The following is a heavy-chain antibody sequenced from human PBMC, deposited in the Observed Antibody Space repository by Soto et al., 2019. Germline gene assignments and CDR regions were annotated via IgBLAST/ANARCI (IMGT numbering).Heavy chain of an antibody. V-gene: IGHV3-30*18. J-gene: IGHJ3*02. CDR2: ISYDGSNK. CDR3: AKQVTPHSSGWPDAFDI. Sequence: QVQLVESGGGVVQPGRSLRLSCAVSGFTFSSYGMHGVRQAPGKGLEWVAVISYDGSNKYYADSVKGRFTISRDNSKNTLHLQMNSLRAEDTAVYYCAKQVTPHSSGWPDAFDIWVQGTMVSVSS. CDR1: GFTFSSYG. D-gene: IGHD6-19*01.